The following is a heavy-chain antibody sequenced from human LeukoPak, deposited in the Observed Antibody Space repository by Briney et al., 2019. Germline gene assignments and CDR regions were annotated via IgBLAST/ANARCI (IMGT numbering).Heavy chain of an antibody. V-gene: IGHV3-73*01. CDR1: GFTFSGSA. J-gene: IGHJ4*02. D-gene: IGHD6-19*01. CDR3: TRYSSGWYYFDY. Sequence: GGSLRLSCAASGFTFSGSAMHWVRQASGKGLEWVGRIRSKANSYATAYAASVKGRFTISRDDSKNTAYLQMHSLKTEDTAVYYCTRYSSGWYYFDYWGQGTLVTVSS. CDR2: IRSKANSYAT.